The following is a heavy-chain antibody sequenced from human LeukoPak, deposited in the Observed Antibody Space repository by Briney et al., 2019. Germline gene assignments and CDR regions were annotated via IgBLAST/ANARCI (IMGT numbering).Heavy chain of an antibody. J-gene: IGHJ5*02. Sequence: SETLSLTCAVYGGSLSDYYWSWIRKPPGTGLEWIGYIYYSGSTNYNPSLKSRVTISVDTSKNQFSLKLSSVTAAATAVYFCARAGGRSWFDPWGQGTLVTVSS. CDR1: GGSLSDYY. CDR3: ARAGGRSWFDP. CDR2: IYYSGST. V-gene: IGHV4-59*01.